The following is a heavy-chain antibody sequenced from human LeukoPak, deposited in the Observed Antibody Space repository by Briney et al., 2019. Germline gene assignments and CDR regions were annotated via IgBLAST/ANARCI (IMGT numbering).Heavy chain of an antibody. CDR2: IKQDGSEK. Sequence: PGGSLRLSCAASGFTFSSYWMSWVRQAPGKGLEWVANIKQDGSEKYYVDSVKGRFTISRDNAKNSLYLQMNSLRAEDTAVYYCARDLGTADPHELLLPFDIWGQGTMVTVSS. J-gene: IGHJ3*02. CDR1: GFTFSSYW. CDR3: ARDLGTADPHELLLPFDI. V-gene: IGHV3-7*01. D-gene: IGHD1-26*01.